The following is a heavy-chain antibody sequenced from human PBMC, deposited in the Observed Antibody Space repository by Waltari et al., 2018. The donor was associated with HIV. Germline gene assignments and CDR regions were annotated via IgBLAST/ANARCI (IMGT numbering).Heavy chain of an antibody. CDR2: INPNSGGT. CDR3: ATTSYDSSGYYSAGSEFDY. V-gene: IGHV1-2*02. Sequence: QVQLVQSGAEVKKPGASVKVSCKASGYTFTGYYIHWVRQAPGQGLEWMGWINPNSGGTNYAQNFQGRVTMTRDTSISTAYMELSRLRSDDTAVYYCATTSYDSSGYYSAGSEFDYWGQGTLVTVSS. J-gene: IGHJ4*02. D-gene: IGHD3-22*01. CDR1: GYTFTGYY.